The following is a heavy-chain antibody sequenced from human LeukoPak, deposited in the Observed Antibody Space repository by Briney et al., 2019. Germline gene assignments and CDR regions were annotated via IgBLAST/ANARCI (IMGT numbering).Heavy chain of an antibody. CDR1: GYTFTSYG. CDR2: ISAYNGNT. Sequence: ASVKVSCKASGYTFTSYGISWVRQAPGQGLEWMGWISAYNGNTNYAQKLQGRVTMTTDTSTSTAYMELRSPRSDDTAVYYCARRLLCSTSCLPDDYWGQGTLVTVSS. J-gene: IGHJ4*02. CDR3: ARRLLCSTSCLPDDY. D-gene: IGHD2-2*01. V-gene: IGHV1-18*01.